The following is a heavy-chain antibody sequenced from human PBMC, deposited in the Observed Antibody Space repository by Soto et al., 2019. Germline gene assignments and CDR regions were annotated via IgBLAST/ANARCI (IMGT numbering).Heavy chain of an antibody. Sequence: QVQLVESGGGVVQPGRSLRLSCAASGFTFSSYGMHWVRQAPGKGLEWVAVISYDGSNKYYADCVKGRFTISRDNSKXXXYXXXNXXXXXXXXXXXXXXXXLXXLXWXAFYGMDVWGQGTTVTVSS. D-gene: IGHD3-3*01. CDR3: XXXXLXXLXWXAFYGMDV. J-gene: IGHJ6*02. V-gene: IGHV3-30*03. CDR1: GFTFSSYG. CDR2: ISYDGSNK.